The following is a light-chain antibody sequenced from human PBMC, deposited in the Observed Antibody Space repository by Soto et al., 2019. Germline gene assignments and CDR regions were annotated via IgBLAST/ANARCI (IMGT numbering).Light chain of an antibody. V-gene: IGKV3-15*01. CDR2: GAS. CDR1: QSLSST. CDR3: QHYNDWRWT. Sequence: EIVMTQSPATLSVSPGEGATLSCRASQSLSSTLAWSQQKPGQAPRLLIYGASTRATGVPARFSGSGSGTEFTLTISSLQSEDLAVYYCQHYNDWRWTFGQGTKVDIK. J-gene: IGKJ1*01.